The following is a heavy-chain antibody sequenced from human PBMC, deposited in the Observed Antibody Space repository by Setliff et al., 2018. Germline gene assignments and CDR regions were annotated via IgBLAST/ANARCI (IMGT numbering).Heavy chain of an antibody. J-gene: IGHJ4*02. D-gene: IGHD3-9*01. Sequence: PSETLSLTCTVSGGSISSSSYYWGWIRQPPGKGLEWIGSIYYSGSTYYNPSLKSRVTISVDTSKNQFSLKLSSVTAADTAVYYCARTLYDYDILTGPGYCFDYWGQGTLVTVSS. V-gene: IGHV4-39*07. CDR1: GGSISSSSYY. CDR3: ARTLYDYDILTGPGYCFDY. CDR2: IYYSGST.